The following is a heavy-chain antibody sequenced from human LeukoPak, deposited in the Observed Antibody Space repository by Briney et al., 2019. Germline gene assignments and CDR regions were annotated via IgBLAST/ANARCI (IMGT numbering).Heavy chain of an antibody. J-gene: IGHJ4*02. CDR1: GGTFSSYA. V-gene: IGHV1-69*01. CDR3: ARPRTPRYDSSGYCCFDY. D-gene: IGHD3-22*01. Sequence: SVKVSCKASGGTFSSYAISWVRQAPGQGLEWRGGIIPIFGTADYAQKFQGRVTITADESTSTAYMELSSLRSEDTAVYYCARPRTPRYDSSGYCCFDYWGQGTLVTVSS. CDR2: IIPIFGTA.